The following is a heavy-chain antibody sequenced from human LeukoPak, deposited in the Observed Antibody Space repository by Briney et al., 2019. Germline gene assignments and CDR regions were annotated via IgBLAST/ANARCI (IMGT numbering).Heavy chain of an antibody. CDR1: GGSINSSSYY. V-gene: IGHV4-39*07. CDR3: ARVYSSSWSSSYNWFDP. Sequence: SETLSLTCTVSGGSINSSSYYWGWIRQPPGKGLEWIANIYYSGSTYYNPSLKSRVTISVDTSKNQFSLKLSSVTAADTAVYYCARVYSSSWSSSYNWFDPWGQGTLVTVSS. D-gene: IGHD6-13*01. CDR2: IYYSGST. J-gene: IGHJ5*02.